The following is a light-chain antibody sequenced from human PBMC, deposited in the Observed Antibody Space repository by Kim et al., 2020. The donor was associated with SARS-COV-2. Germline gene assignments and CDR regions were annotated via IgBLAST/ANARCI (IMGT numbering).Light chain of an antibody. CDR2: DNN. J-gene: IGLJ2*01. CDR3: GTWDSSLSAVV. Sequence: QSVLTQPPSVSAAPGQKVTISCSGSSSNIGNKDVSWYQQLPGTAPKLLICDNNKRPSGIPDRFSGSKSGTSATLGITGLQTGDEADYYCGTWDSSLSAVVFGGGTRLTVL. V-gene: IGLV1-51*01. CDR1: SSNIGNKD.